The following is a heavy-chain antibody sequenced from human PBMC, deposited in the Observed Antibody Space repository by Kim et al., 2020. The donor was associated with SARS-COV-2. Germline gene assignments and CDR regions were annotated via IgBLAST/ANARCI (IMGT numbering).Heavy chain of an antibody. CDR3: ARGLSVAPRSTFDY. D-gene: IGHD6-19*01. J-gene: IGHJ4*02. Sequence: YADSVKGRFTISRDSSKNTLYLQMNNLRVDDTAVYSCARGLSVAPRSTFDYWGQGTLVTVSS. V-gene: IGHV3-66*01.